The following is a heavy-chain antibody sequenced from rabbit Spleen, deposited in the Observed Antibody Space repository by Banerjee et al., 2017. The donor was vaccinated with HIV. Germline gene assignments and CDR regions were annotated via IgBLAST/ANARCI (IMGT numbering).Heavy chain of an antibody. CDR2: IAPVFGIT. V-gene: IGHV1S7*01. J-gene: IGHJ4*01. CDR3: ARDLDGVIGWNFGW. D-gene: IGHD1-1*01. CDR1: GFTLSSYY. Sequence: QLEESAGGLVQPGGSLKLSCKASGFTLSSYYMNWVRQAPGKGLEWIGYIAPVFGITYYANWVNGRFSISRETAQNTVILQMTSLTAADTATYFCARDLDGVIGWNFGWWGPGTLVTVS.